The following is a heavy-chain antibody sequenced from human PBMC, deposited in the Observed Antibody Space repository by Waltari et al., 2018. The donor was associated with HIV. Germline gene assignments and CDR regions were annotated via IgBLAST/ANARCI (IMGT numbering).Heavy chain of an antibody. CDR1: GFTFPTFA. CDR2: ISYDGSNK. J-gene: IGHJ4*02. CDR3: ARGDTAMVRLDY. V-gene: IGHV3-30*01. Sequence: QVQLVEPGGGLVQPGRSLILSCAASGFTFPTFALHRVRQAPGQGLEWVAVISYDGSNKYYADSVKSRFTISRDNSKNTLYLQMNSLRAEDTAVYYCARGDTAMVRLDYWGQGTLVTVSS. D-gene: IGHD5-18*01.